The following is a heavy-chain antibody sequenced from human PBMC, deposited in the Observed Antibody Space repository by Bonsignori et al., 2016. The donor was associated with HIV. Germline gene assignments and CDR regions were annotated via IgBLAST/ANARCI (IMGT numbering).Heavy chain of an antibody. D-gene: IGHD6-19*01. CDR3: ARDRQWLVDY. CDR2: LSSAGTIT. V-gene: IGHV3-30-3*01. Sequence: VRQAPGKGLEWVAILSSAGTITYYADSVEGRFTISRDNSKSTLYLQMNSLRTEDTAVYYCARDRQWLVDYWGQGTLVTVSS. J-gene: IGHJ4*02.